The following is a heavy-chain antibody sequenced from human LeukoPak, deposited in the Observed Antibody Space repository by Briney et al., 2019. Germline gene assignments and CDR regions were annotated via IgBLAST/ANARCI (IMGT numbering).Heavy chain of an antibody. V-gene: IGHV3-74*01. CDR1: GFTFSSYW. J-gene: IGHJ4*02. CDR3: ARGRSSSWYDSCFDY. CDR2: INSDGSST. D-gene: IGHD6-13*01. Sequence: GGSLRLSCAASGFTFSSYWMHWVRQAPGKGLVWVSRINSDGSSTSYADSVKGRFTISRDNAKNTLYPQMNSLRAEDTAVYYCARGRSSSWYDSCFDYWGQGTLVTVSS.